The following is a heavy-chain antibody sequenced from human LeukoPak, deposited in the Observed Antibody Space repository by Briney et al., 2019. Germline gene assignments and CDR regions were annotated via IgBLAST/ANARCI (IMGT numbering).Heavy chain of an antibody. CDR1: GDSISIGSYY. V-gene: IGHV4-61*09. J-gene: IGHJ4*02. Sequence: PSETLSLTCTVSGDSISIGSYYWSWLRQPAGQGLEWIGHMNTTGSTKYNPSLKSRVTISVDTSNNQFSLKLSSVTAADTAVYYCARDWDFWGQGTLVTVSS. CDR3: ARDWDF. CDR2: MNTTGST.